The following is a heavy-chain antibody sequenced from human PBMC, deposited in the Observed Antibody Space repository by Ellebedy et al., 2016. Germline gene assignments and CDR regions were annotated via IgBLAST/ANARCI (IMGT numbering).Heavy chain of an antibody. CDR3: ARLRGGNN. V-gene: IGHV3-7*01. Sequence: GGSLRLSCAASGFPFSSYLMSWVPQTPGKGLEWVANISQDESEKYYVDSVNGRFTITRDNAKNALYLQMNSLRAEDSALYYCARLRGGNNWGQGTLVTVSS. CDR2: ISQDESEK. D-gene: IGHD4-23*01. CDR1: GFPFSSYL. J-gene: IGHJ4*02.